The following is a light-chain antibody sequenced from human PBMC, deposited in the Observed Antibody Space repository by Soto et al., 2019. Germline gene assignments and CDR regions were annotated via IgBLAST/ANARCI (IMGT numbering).Light chain of an antibody. V-gene: IGKV3-20*01. CDR3: HHYDSTSSSWT. CDR1: QSVRSSY. J-gene: IGKJ1*01. CDR2: AAS. Sequence: EIVLTQSPGTLSLSPVERATLSCRASQSVRSSYLAWYQQKRGQAPRLVIYAASSRATGIPDRFSGSGSGTDFTLTISRLEPEDFAVYFCHHYDSTSSSWTFGQGTKVDIK.